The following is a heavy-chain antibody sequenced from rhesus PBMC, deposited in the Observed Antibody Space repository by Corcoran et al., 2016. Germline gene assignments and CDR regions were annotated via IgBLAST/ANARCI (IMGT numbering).Heavy chain of an antibody. CDR3: ARHPRPTSYSGAWGNRFDV. J-gene: IGHJ5-1*01. V-gene: IGHV4-65*02. D-gene: IGHD1-44*01. Sequence: QVQLQESGPGLVKPSETLSLTCAVSGGSISSANWWTWIRQPPGKGLEWSGNVGGTGSITYDTPSHKSRVTVSKDRSNNHFSLKLSAVTAAYTAVYYCARHPRPTSYSGAWGNRFDVWGAGVLVTVSS. CDR1: GGSISSANW. CDR2: VGGTGSIT.